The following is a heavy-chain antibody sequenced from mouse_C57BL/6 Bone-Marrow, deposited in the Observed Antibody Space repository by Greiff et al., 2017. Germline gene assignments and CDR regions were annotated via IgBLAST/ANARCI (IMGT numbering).Heavy chain of an antibody. Sequence: VQLKQPGPELVKPGASVKISCKASGYSFTDYNMNWVKQSNGKSLEWIGVINPNYGTTSYNQKFKGKATLTVDQSSSTAYMQLNSLSSEDSAVYYCARGYDYDYAMDYWGQGTSVTVAS. CDR1: GYSFTDYN. CDR2: INPNYGTT. J-gene: IGHJ4*01. V-gene: IGHV1-39*01. D-gene: IGHD2-4*01. CDR3: ARGYDYDYAMDY.